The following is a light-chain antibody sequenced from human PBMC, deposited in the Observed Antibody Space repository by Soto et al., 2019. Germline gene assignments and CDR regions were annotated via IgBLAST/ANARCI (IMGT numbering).Light chain of an antibody. J-gene: IGLJ1*01. CDR1: GSNIGAGYD. CDR3: QSCDSSLSGSGV. CDR2: GNR. V-gene: IGLV1-40*01. Sequence: QSVLTQPPSVSGAPGQRVTISCTGTGSNIGAGYDVHWYQQFPGTAPKLLIYGNRNRPSGVPDRFSGSKSGTSASLAITGLQAEDEATYYCQSCDSSLSGSGVFGTGTKLTVL.